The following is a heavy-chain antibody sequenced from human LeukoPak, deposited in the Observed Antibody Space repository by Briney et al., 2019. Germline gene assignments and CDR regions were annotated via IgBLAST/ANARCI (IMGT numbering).Heavy chain of an antibody. CDR3: ARSGTAVAGTRYFDP. J-gene: IGHJ5*02. CDR2: ITWNGGST. D-gene: IGHD6-13*01. V-gene: IGHV3-20*04. CDR1: GFTFDDYG. Sequence: GGSLRLSCAASGFTFDDYGMSWVRQAPGKGLEWVSGITWNGGSTGYADSVKGRFTISRDNAKNSLYLQIHSLRAEDTAVYYCARSGTAVAGTRYFDPWGQGTLVTVSS.